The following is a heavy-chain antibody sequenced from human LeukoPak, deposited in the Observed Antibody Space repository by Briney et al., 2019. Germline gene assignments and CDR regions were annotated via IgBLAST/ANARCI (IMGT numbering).Heavy chain of an antibody. CDR2: IYHSGST. CDR1: GGSFSGYC. D-gene: IGHD2-8*01. CDR3: ARAYGYFDL. J-gene: IGHJ2*01. V-gene: IGHV4-34*01. Sequence: PSETLSLTCAVYGGSFSGYCWSWIRQPPGKGLEWIGYIYHSGSTYYNPSLKSRVTISVDRSKNQFSLKLSSVTAADTAVYYCARAYGYFDLWGRGTLVTVSS.